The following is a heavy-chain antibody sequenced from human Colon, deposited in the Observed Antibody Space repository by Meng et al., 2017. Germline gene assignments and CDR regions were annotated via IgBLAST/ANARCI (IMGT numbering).Heavy chain of an antibody. V-gene: IGHV4-4*02. CDR3: GRDQGRELINH. J-gene: IGHJ4*02. CDR1: GESIRSVIG. Sequence: QGRQQGVGPGCVEPSGHLASPCLVPGESIRSVIGWSGVRQPPGKGLEWIGEVYHRGDTNYNPSLKSRVDISVDKSKNQFYLSLFSVTAADTAVYYCGRDQGRELINHWGQGTLVTVSS. D-gene: IGHD1-7*01. CDR2: VYHRGDT.